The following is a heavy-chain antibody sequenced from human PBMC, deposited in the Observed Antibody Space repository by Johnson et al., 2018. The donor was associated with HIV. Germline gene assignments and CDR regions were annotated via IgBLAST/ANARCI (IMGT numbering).Heavy chain of an antibody. Sequence: EVQLVESGGGVVRPGGSLRLSCAASGFTFDDYGMSWVRQAPGKGLEWVSNIDWNGGRKGYVDSVKGRFTISRANSKNKMYLQMNSLRAEDKAVYYCARAVYSSTSSSAFDIWGQGTMVTVSS. D-gene: IGHD6-19*01. CDR2: IDWNGGRK. J-gene: IGHJ3*02. V-gene: IGHV3-20*04. CDR3: ARAVYSSTSSSAFDI. CDR1: GFTFDDYG.